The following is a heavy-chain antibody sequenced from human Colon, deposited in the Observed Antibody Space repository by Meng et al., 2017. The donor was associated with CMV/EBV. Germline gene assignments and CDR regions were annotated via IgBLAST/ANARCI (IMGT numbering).Heavy chain of an antibody. CDR2: IYHSGST. V-gene: IGHV4-38-2*02. CDR3: ARESGSI. CDR1: GYSISSGYY. J-gene: IGHJ3*02. Sequence: GSLSLSCTVSGYSISSGYYWGWIRQPPGKGLEWIGSIYHSGSTYYNPSLKSRVTISVDTSKNQFSLKLSSVTAADTAVYYCARESGSIWGQGTMVTVSS. D-gene: IGHD2-15*01.